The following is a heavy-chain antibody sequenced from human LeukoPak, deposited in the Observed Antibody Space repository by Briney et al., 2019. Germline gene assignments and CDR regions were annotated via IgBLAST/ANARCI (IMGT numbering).Heavy chain of an antibody. CDR3: ARTVTKQYNWFDP. V-gene: IGHV3-48*03. CDR2: ISSSATNI. CDR1: GFTFSSSE. Sequence: GGSLSLSCAASGFTFSSSEMNWVHQAPGKGLEWVSYISSSATNIYYAESVKGRFTISRDNAKNSLYLQMNSLRAEDTAVYYCARTVTKQYNWFDPWGQGTLVTVSS. D-gene: IGHD4-17*01. J-gene: IGHJ5*02.